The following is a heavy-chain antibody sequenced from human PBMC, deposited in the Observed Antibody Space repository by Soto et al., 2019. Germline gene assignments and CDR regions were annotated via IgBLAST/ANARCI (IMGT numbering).Heavy chain of an antibody. D-gene: IGHD3-22*01. V-gene: IGHV5-10-1*01. CDR1: GGRFASFW. CDR2: IDPSASDT. CDR3: ARRRMIGSSGYYFAFDS. J-gene: IGHJ3*02. Sequence: GASKPIPSHGAGGRFASFWISWVLRLPGKGLEWMGVIDPSASDTSYSPSFQGHVTISAAKSISTAYLQWSSLKASDTAMYYCARRRMIGSSGYYFAFDSWCPGTMVTVS.